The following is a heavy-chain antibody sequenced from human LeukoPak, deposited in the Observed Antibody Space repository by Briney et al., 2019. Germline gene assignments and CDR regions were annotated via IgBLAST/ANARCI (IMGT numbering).Heavy chain of an antibody. CDR3: ARLPYSSSWYWFDP. Sequence: SETLSLTCTVSGGSISSYYWSWIRQPPGKGLEWIGYIYYSGSTNYNPSLKSRVTISVDTSKNQFSLKLSSVTAADTAVYYCARLPYSSSWYWFDPWGQGTLVAVSS. V-gene: IGHV4-59*08. J-gene: IGHJ5*02. D-gene: IGHD6-13*01. CDR1: GGSISSYY. CDR2: IYYSGST.